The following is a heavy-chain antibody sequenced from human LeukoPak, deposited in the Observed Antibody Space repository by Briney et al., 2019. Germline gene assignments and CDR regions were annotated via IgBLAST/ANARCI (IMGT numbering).Heavy chain of an antibody. D-gene: IGHD3-22*01. CDR2: ISGSGGST. J-gene: IGHJ4*02. V-gene: IGHV3-23*01. Sequence: GGSLRLSFAASGFTFSSYAMSWVRQAPGKGLEWVSAISGSGGSTYYADSVKGRFTISRDNSKNTLYLQMNSLRAEDTAVYYCAKEEGDYYDSRGNFDYWGQGTLVTVSS. CDR1: GFTFSSYA. CDR3: AKEEGDYYDSRGNFDY.